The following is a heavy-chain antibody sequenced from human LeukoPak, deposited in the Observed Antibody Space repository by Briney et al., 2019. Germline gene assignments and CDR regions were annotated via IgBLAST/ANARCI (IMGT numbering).Heavy chain of an antibody. D-gene: IGHD1-7*01. V-gene: IGHV3-53*01. J-gene: IGHJ4*02. CDR2: IYSGGTT. CDR1: GFTVSSNY. Sequence: GGSLRLSCAASGFTVSSNYMSWVRQAPGKGLEWVSLIYSGGTTYYADSVKGRFTISRDNSKNTLYLQMNSLRAEDTAVYYCARLRYNWNYFYDYWGQGTLVTGSS. CDR3: ARLRYNWNYFYDY.